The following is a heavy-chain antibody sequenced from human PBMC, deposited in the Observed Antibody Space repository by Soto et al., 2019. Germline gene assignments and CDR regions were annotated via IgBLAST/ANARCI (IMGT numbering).Heavy chain of an antibody. J-gene: IGHJ3*02. V-gene: IGHV1-69*08. CDR1: GSTFSSDT. D-gene: IGHD5-12*01. CDR3: AREATFDAFDI. Sequence: QLQLVQSGAEVRKPGSSVKVSCKTSGSTFSSDTFSWVRQAPGQGLEWVGRVIPVLGLTNFAQKFQESVTITADKSTNTAYMELSSLRSEDTAVYYCAREATFDAFDIWGQGTMVTVSS. CDR2: VIPVLGLT.